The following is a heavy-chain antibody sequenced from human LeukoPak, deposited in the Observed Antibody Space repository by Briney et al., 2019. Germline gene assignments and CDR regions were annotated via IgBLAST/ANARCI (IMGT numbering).Heavy chain of an antibody. Sequence: GGSLRLSCAASGFTFSSYTMSWVRQAPGKGLEWVSAISGSGGSTYYADSVKGRFTISRDNSKNTLYLQMNSLRAEDTAVYYCAKPSGGYSYGLDYWGQGTLVTVSS. V-gene: IGHV3-23*01. CDR3: AKPSGGYSYGLDY. CDR2: ISGSGGST. D-gene: IGHD5-18*01. J-gene: IGHJ4*02. CDR1: GFTFSSYT.